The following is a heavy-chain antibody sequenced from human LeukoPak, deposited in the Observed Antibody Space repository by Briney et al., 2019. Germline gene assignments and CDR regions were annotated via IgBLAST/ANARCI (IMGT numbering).Heavy chain of an antibody. CDR2: ISNSGTT. CDR1: GDSVTSAGYF. CDR3: ARDVVVTSSPDAFDI. J-gene: IGHJ3*02. V-gene: IGHV4-31*03. Sequence: SGTLSLTCTVSGDSVTSAGYFWTWIRQHPGTGLEWICYISNSGTTSYNPSLKSRVSISVDASTNQFSLSLRSVTAADTAVYYCARDVVVTSSPDAFDIWGQGTVVTVSP. D-gene: IGHD2-21*02.